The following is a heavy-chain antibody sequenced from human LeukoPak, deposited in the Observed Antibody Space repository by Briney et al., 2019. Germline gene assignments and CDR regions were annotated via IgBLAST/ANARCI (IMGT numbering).Heavy chain of an antibody. CDR1: GGSFSTYY. Sequence: PSETLSLTCAVYGGSFSTYYWTWIRQPPGKGLEWIGEINHSASTNYHPSLKSRVTISVDTSKNQFSLKLSSVNAADTAVYYCARGLEYDFWSGNYSDGFDIWGQGTMVTVSS. D-gene: IGHD3-3*01. J-gene: IGHJ3*02. CDR3: ARGLEYDFWSGNYSDGFDI. V-gene: IGHV4-34*01. CDR2: INHSAST.